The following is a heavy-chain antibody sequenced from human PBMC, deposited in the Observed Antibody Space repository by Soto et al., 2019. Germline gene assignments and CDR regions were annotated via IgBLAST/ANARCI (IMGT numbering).Heavy chain of an antibody. CDR3: VTNVRVPGY. CDR1: GFTFSDLY. V-gene: IGHV3-11*06. CDR2: ISGGSTDT. J-gene: IGHJ4*02. Sequence: QVQLVESGGGLVKPGGSLRLSCATSGFTFSDLYMGWIRQAPGKGLEWLAYISGGSTDTNYADSVKGRFTISRDNAKNSLHLQLNSLKVEDTAVYYCVTNVRVPGYWGQGTLVTVSS. D-gene: IGHD2-8*01.